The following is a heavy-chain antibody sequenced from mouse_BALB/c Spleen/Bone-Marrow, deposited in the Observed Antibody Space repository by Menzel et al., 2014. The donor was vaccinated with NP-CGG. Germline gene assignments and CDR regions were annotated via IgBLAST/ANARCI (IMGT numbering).Heavy chain of an antibody. D-gene: IGHD2-3*01. V-gene: IGHV4-1*02. CDR3: ARLGYYGGFAY. CDR1: GFDFSGFW. CDR2: INPDSSTI. J-gene: IGHJ3*01. Sequence: EVQVVESGGGLVQPGGSLKLSCAASGFDFSGFWMGWVRQAPGRGLEWIGEINPDSSTINCTPSLKDRFIISRDNAKSTLYLQMSKVRSEDTALYYCARLGYYGGFAYWGQGTLVTVSA.